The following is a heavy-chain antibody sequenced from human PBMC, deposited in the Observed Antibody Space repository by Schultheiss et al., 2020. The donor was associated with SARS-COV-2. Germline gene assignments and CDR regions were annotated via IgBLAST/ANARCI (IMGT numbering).Heavy chain of an antibody. CDR1: GFTFDDYA. Sequence: GGSLRLSCAASGFTFDDYAMHWVRQAPGKGLEWVSSISSSGSIHYADSVKGRFIISRDNAKNSLYLQMNSLRAEDTAVYYCARLGGSSWYDGRVFDIWGQGTMVTVSS. V-gene: IGHV3-69-1*01. CDR3: ARLGGSSWYDGRVFDI. J-gene: IGHJ3*02. CDR2: ISSSGSI. D-gene: IGHD6-13*01.